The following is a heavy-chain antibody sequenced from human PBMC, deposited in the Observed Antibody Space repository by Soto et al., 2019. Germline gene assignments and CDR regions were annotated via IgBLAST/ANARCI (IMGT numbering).Heavy chain of an antibody. CDR2: IYPGDSDT. J-gene: IGHJ5*02. D-gene: IGHD6-13*01. V-gene: IGHV5-51*01. Sequence: PGESLKISCKGSGYSFTSYWIGWVRQMPGKGLEWMGIIYPGDSDTRYSPSFQGQVTISADKSISTAYLQWSSLKASDTAMYYCARVIAAAVGNDWFDPWGQGTLVTVSS. CDR1: GYSFTSYW. CDR3: ARVIAAAVGNDWFDP.